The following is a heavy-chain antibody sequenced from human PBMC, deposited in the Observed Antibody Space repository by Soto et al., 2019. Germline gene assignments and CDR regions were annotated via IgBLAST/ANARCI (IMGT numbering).Heavy chain of an antibody. V-gene: IGHV4-59*01. J-gene: IGHJ6*02. CDR2: IYCSGST. D-gene: IGHD3-9*01. CDR1: GGSISSYY. Sequence: SETLSLTCTVSGGSISSYYWSWIRQPPGKGLEWIGYIYCSGSTNYNPSLKSRVTISVDTSKNQFSLKLSSVTAADTAVYYCARTILYYDILTGRATLVGDYGMDVWGQGTTVTASS. CDR3: ARTILYYDILTGRATLVGDYGMDV.